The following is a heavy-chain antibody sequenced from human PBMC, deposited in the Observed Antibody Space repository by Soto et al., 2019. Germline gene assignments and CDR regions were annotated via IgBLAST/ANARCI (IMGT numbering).Heavy chain of an antibody. CDR2: IYYSGST. J-gene: IGHJ4*02. CDR3: ARGPIGQNGYVLGY. Sequence: PSETLSLTCTLSGGSISNYYWSWVRQPPGKGLEWIGYIYYSGSTNYNPSLTSRVTISVDTSKHQFSLTLTSVTAADTAVYYCARGPIGQNGYVLGYWGQGTVVAVSS. V-gene: IGHV4-59*01. CDR1: GGSISNYY. D-gene: IGHD5-12*01.